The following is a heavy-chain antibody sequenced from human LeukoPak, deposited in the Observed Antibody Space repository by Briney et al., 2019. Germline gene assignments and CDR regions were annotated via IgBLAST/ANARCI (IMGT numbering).Heavy chain of an antibody. D-gene: IGHD4-17*01. CDR2: ISYDGSNK. V-gene: IGHV3-30-3*01. J-gene: IGHJ5*02. CDR3: ARYDNKGTTVTTNWFDP. CDR1: GFTFSSYA. Sequence: GGSLRLSCAASGFTFSSYAMHWVRQAPGKGLEWVAVISYDGSNKYYADSVKGRFTISRDNSKNTLYLQMNSLRAEDTAVYYCARYDNKGTTVTTNWFDPWGQGTLVTVSS.